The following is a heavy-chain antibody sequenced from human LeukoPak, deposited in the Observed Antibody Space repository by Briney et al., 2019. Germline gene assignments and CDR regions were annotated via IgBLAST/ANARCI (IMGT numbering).Heavy chain of an antibody. Sequence: SGTLSLTCAVSGGSISSSNWWSWVRQPPGKGLAWIGEIYHSGSTNYNPSLKSRVTISVDKSKNQFSLKLSSVTAADTAVYYCARERGNTAADGPWFDPWGQGTLVTVSS. J-gene: IGHJ5*02. CDR3: ARERGNTAADGPWFDP. CDR2: IYHSGST. CDR1: GGSISSSNW. V-gene: IGHV4-4*02. D-gene: IGHD6-13*01.